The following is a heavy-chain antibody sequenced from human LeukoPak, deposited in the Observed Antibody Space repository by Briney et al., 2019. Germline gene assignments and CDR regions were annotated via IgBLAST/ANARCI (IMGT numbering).Heavy chain of an antibody. CDR2: MKEDGSQK. CDR1: GFTFSKYW. D-gene: IGHD3-16*01. Sequence: GGSLRLSCEASGFTFSKYWMSWVRQAPGKGLEWVANMKEDGSQKHYVDSVKGRLTISRDNTKNSLYLQMNSLRADDTAVYYCASTVGLDYWGQGTLVTVSS. J-gene: IGHJ4*02. V-gene: IGHV3-7*01. CDR3: ASTVGLDY.